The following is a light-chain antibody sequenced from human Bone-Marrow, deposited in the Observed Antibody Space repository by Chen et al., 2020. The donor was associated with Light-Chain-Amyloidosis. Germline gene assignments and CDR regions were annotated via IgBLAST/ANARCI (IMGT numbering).Light chain of an antibody. Sequence: EIVLTQSPGTLSLSPGEGANLSCRASQTISSNYLTWYQQKFGQAPRLLIYGSSSRATGIPDRFTGSGSGTDFTLTIHRLEPEDFAVYYRQQYGTSPLTFGGGTKVEIK. V-gene: IGKV3-20*01. CDR2: GSS. J-gene: IGKJ4*01. CDR3: QQYGTSPLT. CDR1: QTISSNY.